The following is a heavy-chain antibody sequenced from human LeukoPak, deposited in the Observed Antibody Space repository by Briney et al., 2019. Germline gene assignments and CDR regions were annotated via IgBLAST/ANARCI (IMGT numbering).Heavy chain of an antibody. CDR3: AELGNYYMDV. V-gene: IGHV1-2*02. J-gene: IGHJ6*03. Sequence: ASVKVSCKASGYTFIDYYLHWVRQAPGQGLEWMGWINPKSGDTNYAQKFQGRGTMTRDTPISTAYMELSGLTSDDTAMYFCAELGNYYMDVWGKGTTVTVSS. D-gene: IGHD7-27*01. CDR1: GYTFIDYY. CDR2: INPKSGDT.